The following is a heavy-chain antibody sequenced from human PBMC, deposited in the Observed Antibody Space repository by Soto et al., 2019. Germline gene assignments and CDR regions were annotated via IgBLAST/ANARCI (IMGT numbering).Heavy chain of an antibody. V-gene: IGHV4-31*03. CDR3: ARAVATIYYYYGMDV. J-gene: IGHJ6*02. D-gene: IGHD5-12*01. CDR2: IYYSGST. CDR1: GGSISSGGYY. Sequence: QVQLQESGPGLVKPSQTLSLTCTVSGGSISSGGYYWSWIRQHPGKGLEWIGYIYYSGSTYYNPSLNSRVTISVDPSKNQFSLKLSSVTAADTAVYYCARAVATIYYYYGMDVWGQGTTVTVSS.